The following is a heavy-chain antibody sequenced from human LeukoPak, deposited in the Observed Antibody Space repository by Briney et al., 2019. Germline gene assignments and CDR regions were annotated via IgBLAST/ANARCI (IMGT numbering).Heavy chain of an antibody. Sequence: GGSLRLSCAASGFTFSSYSMNWVRQAPGKGLEWVSYISSSSSTIYYADSVKGRFTISRDNAKNSLYLQMNSLRAEDTAVYYCARGGGITGTTGSGVDYWGQGTLVTVSS. D-gene: IGHD1-7*01. CDR2: ISSSSSTI. CDR1: GFTFSSYS. V-gene: IGHV3-48*01. CDR3: ARGGGITGTTGSGVDY. J-gene: IGHJ4*02.